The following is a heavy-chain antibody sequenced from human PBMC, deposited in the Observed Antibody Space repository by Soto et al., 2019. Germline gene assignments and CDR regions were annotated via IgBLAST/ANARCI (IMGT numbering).Heavy chain of an antibody. V-gene: IGHV3-30-3*01. J-gene: IGHJ4*02. D-gene: IGHD1-1*01. CDR2: ISYDASNK. CDR3: AGELAGLPGDY. Sequence: QVQLVESGGGVVQPGRTLRLSCAASEFTFSSYAIHWVRQAPGKGMEWVAVISYDASNKYYADSVTGRVNISRDNAKNPLYLQMDSLRAEDTAVYYWAGELAGLPGDYWGQGTLVTVSS. CDR1: EFTFSSYA.